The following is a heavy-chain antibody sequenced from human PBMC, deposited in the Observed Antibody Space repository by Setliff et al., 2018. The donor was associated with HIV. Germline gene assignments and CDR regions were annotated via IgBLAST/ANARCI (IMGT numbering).Heavy chain of an antibody. J-gene: IGHJ4*02. Sequence: ASVKVSCKASGGTFSSYAINWVRQAPGEGLEWVGRVDPEDGETRYAMKFQGSVTISADTSTDTTYLSLTSLRSQDTAVYYCATVRIVGATEFDYWGQGTVVTVSS. CDR1: GGTFSSYA. D-gene: IGHD1-26*01. CDR3: ATVRIVGATEFDY. CDR2: VDPEDGET. V-gene: IGHV1-69-2*01.